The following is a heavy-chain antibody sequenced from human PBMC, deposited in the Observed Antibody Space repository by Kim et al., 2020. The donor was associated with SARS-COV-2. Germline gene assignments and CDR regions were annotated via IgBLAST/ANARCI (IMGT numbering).Heavy chain of an antibody. CDR3: ARGGGTTDAFDI. V-gene: IGHV3-11*01. D-gene: IGHD1-7*01. Sequence: HANAVKGRFTIDRDNDKNSLYLQMNSLRAEDTAVYYCARGGGTTDAFDIWGQGTMVTVSS. J-gene: IGHJ3*02.